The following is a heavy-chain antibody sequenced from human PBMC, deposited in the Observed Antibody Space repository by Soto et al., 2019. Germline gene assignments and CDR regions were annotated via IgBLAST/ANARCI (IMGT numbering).Heavy chain of an antibody. CDR2: VIPIFGTP. J-gene: IGHJ6*02. CDR1: GGTFSTYA. D-gene: IGHD2-15*01. V-gene: IGHV1-69*01. Sequence: QVQLVQSGAEVKKPGSSVKVSCKAPGGTFSTYAISWVRQAPGQGLEWMGGVIPIFGTPKYAQKFRGRVTITGDESTSTGYMELRSLRSEDTAVYYCARSQGGSSSLDIYYYYYYGMDVWGQGTTVTVSS. CDR3: ARSQGGSSSLDIYYYYYYGMDV.